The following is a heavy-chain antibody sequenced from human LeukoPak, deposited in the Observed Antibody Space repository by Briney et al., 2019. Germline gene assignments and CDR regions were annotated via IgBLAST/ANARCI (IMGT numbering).Heavy chain of an antibody. J-gene: IGHJ4*02. CDR1: GGSISSGDYY. D-gene: IGHD6-6*01. V-gene: IGHV4-30-4*08. Sequence: SQTLSLTCTVSGGSISSGDYYWSWIRQPPGKGLGWIGYIYYSGSTYYNPSLKSRVAISVDTSKNQFSLKLSSVTAADTAVYYCAREKEAAPLEFDYWGQGTLVTVSS. CDR3: AREKEAAPLEFDY. CDR2: IYYSGST.